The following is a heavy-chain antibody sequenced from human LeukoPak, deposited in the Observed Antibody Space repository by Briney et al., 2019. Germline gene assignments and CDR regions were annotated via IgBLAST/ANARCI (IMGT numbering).Heavy chain of an antibody. Sequence: GGSLRLSCAASGFTVSSNYMSWVRQAPGKGLEWVSVIYSGGSTYYADSVKGRFTISRDNSKNTLYLQMNSLRAEDTAVYYCARDSFYYGSGFDPWGQGTLVTVSS. J-gene: IGHJ5*02. D-gene: IGHD3-10*01. CDR3: ARDSFYYGSGFDP. CDR2: IYSGGST. CDR1: GFTVSSNY. V-gene: IGHV3-53*01.